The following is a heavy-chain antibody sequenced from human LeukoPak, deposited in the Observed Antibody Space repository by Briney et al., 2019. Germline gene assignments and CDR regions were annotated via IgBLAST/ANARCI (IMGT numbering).Heavy chain of an antibody. CDR3: ARSSPYDYIWGSYRSAGGGFDY. V-gene: IGHV1-18*01. Sequence: ASVKVSCKASGYSFTSYGISWMRQAPGQGLEWMGWISAYNGDTNYAQKLQGRVTMTTDTSTSTAYMELRSLRSDDTAVYYCARSSPYDYIWGSYRSAGGGFDYWGQGTLVTVSS. CDR1: GYSFTSYG. CDR2: ISAYNGDT. D-gene: IGHD3-16*02. J-gene: IGHJ4*02.